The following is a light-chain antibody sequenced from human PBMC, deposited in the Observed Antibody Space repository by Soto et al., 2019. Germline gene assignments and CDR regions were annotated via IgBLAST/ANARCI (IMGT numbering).Light chain of an antibody. V-gene: IGKV1-12*01. CDR3: QQTTTLPLT. J-gene: IGKJ4*01. CDR1: QGITSW. Sequence: DIQMTQSPSSVSASVGDRVTITCRASQGITSWLAWYQQKPGKAPKLLIYRASNLQSGVPSRFSGSGSGTDFTLTISGLQPADFATYYCQQTTTLPLTFGGGTKVEIK. CDR2: RAS.